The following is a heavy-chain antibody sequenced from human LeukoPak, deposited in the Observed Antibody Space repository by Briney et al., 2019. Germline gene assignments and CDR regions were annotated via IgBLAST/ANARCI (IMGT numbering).Heavy chain of an antibody. CDR3: ARDAQNRYWFDS. Sequence: LGASVKVSCKTSGYTFTGYYMHWVRQAPGQGLEWMGWINPSSGGAKYAQKFQGRVTMPWDTSISTAYMELSRLTSDDTAVYYCARDAQNRYWFDSWGQGTLVTVSS. CDR2: INPSSGGA. J-gene: IGHJ5*01. CDR1: GYTFTGYY. V-gene: IGHV1-2*02.